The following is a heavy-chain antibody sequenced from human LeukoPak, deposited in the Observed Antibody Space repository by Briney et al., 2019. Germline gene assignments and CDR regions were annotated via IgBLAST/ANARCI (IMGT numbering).Heavy chain of an antibody. CDR3: ARDRQLEGYYYYYMDV. J-gene: IGHJ6*03. CDR2: ISGSGDNT. V-gene: IGHV3-23*01. Sequence: GSLRLSCAASGFTLCSHGMKRGRQAPGKGLEGVSTISGSGDNTYYADSVKGRFTISRDNSKNTLYLQMNSLRAEDTAVYYCARDRQLEGYYYYYMDVWGKGTTVTVSS. CDR1: GFTLCSHG. D-gene: IGHD6-6*01.